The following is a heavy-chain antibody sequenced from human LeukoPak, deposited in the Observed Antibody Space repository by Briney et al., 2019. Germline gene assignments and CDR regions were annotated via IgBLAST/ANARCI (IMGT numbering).Heavy chain of an antibody. J-gene: IGHJ1*01. V-gene: IGHV5-51*01. D-gene: IGHD4-23*01. CDR2: IYPGDSDT. CDR1: GYNFANYW. Sequence: NTGESLKISCKGSGYNFANYWIGWVRQMPGKGLEWMGIIYPGDSDTRYSPSFQGQVTISADKSISTAYLQWSSLKASDTAMYYCASYGGNVGYFQHWGQGTLVTVSS. CDR3: ASYGGNVGYFQH.